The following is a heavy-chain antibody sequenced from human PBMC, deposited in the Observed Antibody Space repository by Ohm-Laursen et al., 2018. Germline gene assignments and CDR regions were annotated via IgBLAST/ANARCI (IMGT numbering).Heavy chain of an antibody. J-gene: IGHJ4*02. Sequence: SQTLSLTCIASGGSISSYYWSWIRQPPGKGLEWIGYIYYSGSTNYNPSLKSRVTISVDTSKSQFSLKLSSVTAADTAVYYCASTRGYFDYWGQGTLVTVSS. CDR2: IYYSGST. CDR3: ASTRGYFDY. V-gene: IGHV4-59*01. CDR1: GGSISSYY.